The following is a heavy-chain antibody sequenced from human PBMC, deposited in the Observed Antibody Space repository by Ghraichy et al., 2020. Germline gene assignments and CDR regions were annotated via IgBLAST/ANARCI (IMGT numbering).Heavy chain of an antibody. D-gene: IGHD3-3*01. Sequence: SETLSLTCAVYGGSFSGYYWSWIRQPPGKGLEWIGEINHSGSTNYNPSLKSRVTISVDTSKNQFSLKLSSVTAADTAVYYCASTYYDFWSGYRQPNYYYYMDVWGKGTTVTVSS. CDR1: GGSFSGYY. V-gene: IGHV4-34*01. J-gene: IGHJ6*03. CDR3: ASTYYDFWSGYRQPNYYYYMDV. CDR2: INHSGST.